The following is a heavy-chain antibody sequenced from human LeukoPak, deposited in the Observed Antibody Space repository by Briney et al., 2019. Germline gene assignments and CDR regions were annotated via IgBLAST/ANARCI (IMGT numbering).Heavy chain of an antibody. CDR2: IYYSGST. CDR1: GGSISSYY. CDR3: ARVRDNSGYYPFDY. Sequence: SETLSLTCTVPGGSISSYYWSWIRQPPGKGLEWIGYIYYSGSTNYNPSLKSRVTISVDTSKNHFSLKLSSVTAADTAVYYCARVRDNSGYYPFDYWGQGILVTVSS. J-gene: IGHJ4*02. V-gene: IGHV4-59*01. D-gene: IGHD3-22*01.